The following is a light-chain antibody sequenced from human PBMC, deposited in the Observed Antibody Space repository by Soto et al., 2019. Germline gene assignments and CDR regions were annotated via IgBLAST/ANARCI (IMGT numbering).Light chain of an antibody. V-gene: IGLV1-44*01. CDR1: SSNIEYNT. CDR2: NDI. CDR3: AARDDRLNGHV. J-gene: IGLJ1*01. Sequence: QSVLTQPPSASGTPGQRVTISCSGSSSNIEYNTVNWYQQVPETAPKLLIYNDIQRPSGVPDRFSGSKSGTSASLAISGLQSEDEADYYCAARDDRLNGHVFGTGTKVTV.